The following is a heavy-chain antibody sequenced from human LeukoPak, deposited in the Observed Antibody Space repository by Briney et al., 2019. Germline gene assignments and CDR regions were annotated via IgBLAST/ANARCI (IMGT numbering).Heavy chain of an antibody. CDR2: ISSSGSTI. Sequence: GGSLRLSCAASGFTFTDYYMSWIRQAPGKGLEWLSYISSSGSTIYYADSVKGRFTISRDNAKNSLYLQMNSLRAEDTAVYYCARRAGAYSHPYDYWGQGTLVTVSS. V-gene: IGHV3-11*01. CDR1: GFTFTDYY. J-gene: IGHJ4*02. D-gene: IGHD4/OR15-4a*01. CDR3: ARRAGAYSHPYDY.